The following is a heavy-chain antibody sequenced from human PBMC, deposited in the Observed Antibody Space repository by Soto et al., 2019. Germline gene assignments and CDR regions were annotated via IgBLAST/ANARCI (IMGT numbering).Heavy chain of an antibody. Sequence: QVQLVQSGAEVKKPGASVKVSCKASGYTFTSYDINWVRQATGQGLEWMGWTNPNSGNTGYAQKFQGRVTMTRNTSIITAYMELSSLRSEDTAVYYCARPRSGSYYYGMDVWGQGTAVTVSS. D-gene: IGHD3-3*01. CDR1: GYTFTSYD. CDR3: ARPRSGSYYYGMDV. J-gene: IGHJ6*02. V-gene: IGHV1-8*01. CDR2: TNPNSGNT.